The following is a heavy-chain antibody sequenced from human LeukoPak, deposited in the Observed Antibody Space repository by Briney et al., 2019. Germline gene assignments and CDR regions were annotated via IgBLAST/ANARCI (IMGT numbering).Heavy chain of an antibody. D-gene: IGHD6-19*01. CDR2: INHSGST. Sequence: SETLSLTCAVYGGSFSGYYWSWIRQPPGKGLEWIGEINHSGSTNYNPSLKSRVTISVDTSKNQFSLKLSSVTAADRAVYYCARAAVAGPLGLRNWFDPWGQGTLVTVSS. J-gene: IGHJ5*02. V-gene: IGHV4-34*01. CDR3: ARAAVAGPLGLRNWFDP. CDR1: GGSFSGYY.